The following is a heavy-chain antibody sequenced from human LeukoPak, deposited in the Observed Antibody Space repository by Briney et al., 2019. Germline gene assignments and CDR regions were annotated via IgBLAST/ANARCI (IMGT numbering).Heavy chain of an antibody. Sequence: ASVKVSCKASGYTFTSYYMHWVRQAPGQGLEWMGIINPSGGSTSYAQKFQGRVTMTRDTSTSTVYMELSSLRSEDTAVYYCARELATVIDYDSSGLDYWGQGTLVTVSS. CDR3: ARELATVIDYDSSGLDY. CDR1: GYTFTSYY. V-gene: IGHV1-46*01. CDR2: INPSGGST. D-gene: IGHD3-22*01. J-gene: IGHJ4*02.